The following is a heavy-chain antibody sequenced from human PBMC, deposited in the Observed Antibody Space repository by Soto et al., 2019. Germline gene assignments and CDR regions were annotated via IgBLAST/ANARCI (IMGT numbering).Heavy chain of an antibody. CDR2: ISGSGGTR. CDR3: ARDHSGYYFDY. V-gene: IGHV3-23*01. CDR1: GLTFSRYA. Sequence: EVQLLESGGGLIQPGGSLRLSCAASGLTFSRYAMNWVRQAPGKGLEWVSVISGSGGTRYYADSVKGRFTISRDNSKGILYLQMNSLRAEDTAVYYCARDHSGYYFDYWGQGTLVTVSS. D-gene: IGHD5-12*01. J-gene: IGHJ4*02.